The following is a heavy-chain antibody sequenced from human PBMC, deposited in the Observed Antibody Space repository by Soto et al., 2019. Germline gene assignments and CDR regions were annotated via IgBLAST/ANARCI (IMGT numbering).Heavy chain of an antibody. J-gene: IGHJ5*02. V-gene: IGHV4-30-4*01. Sequence: QVQLQESGPGLVKPSQTLSLTCTVSGGSISSGDYYWSWIRQPPGKGLEWIGYIYYSGSTYYTPSLKSRVTISVETSKNQFSRKLSSVTAADTAVYYCARERPDGSRLDPWGQGTLVTVSS. D-gene: IGHD6-13*01. CDR3: ARERPDGSRLDP. CDR1: GGSISSGDYY. CDR2: IYYSGST.